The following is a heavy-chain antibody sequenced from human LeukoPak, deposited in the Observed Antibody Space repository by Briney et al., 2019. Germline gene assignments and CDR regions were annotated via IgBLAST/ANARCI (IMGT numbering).Heavy chain of an antibody. J-gene: IGHJ4*02. D-gene: IGHD4-17*01. CDR2: IYWDDDK. CDR3: AHSGDYGDFRGVVHS. CDR1: GFSLTTSGVG. V-gene: IGHV2-5*02. Sequence: KSSGPTLVNPTQTLTLTCTFCGFSLTTSGVGVNWIRQPPGKALEWLALIYWDDDKRYSPSLKSRLTITRDTSKKQVVLTMTNMDPVDTATYYCAHSGDYGDFRGVVHSWGQGTLVTVSP.